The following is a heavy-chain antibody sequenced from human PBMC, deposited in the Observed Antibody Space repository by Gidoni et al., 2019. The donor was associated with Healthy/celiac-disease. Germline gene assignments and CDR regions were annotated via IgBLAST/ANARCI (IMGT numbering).Heavy chain of an antibody. CDR3: ARANRGVPAATYYYYGMDV. J-gene: IGHJ6*02. Sequence: QVQLVQSGAEVKKPGPSVKVSCKASGYTFTSYGISWVRQAPGQGLEWMGWISAYNGNTNYAQKLQGRVTMTTDTSTSTAYMELRSLRSDDTAVYYCARANRGVPAATYYYYGMDVWGQGTTVTVSS. CDR1: GYTFTSYG. V-gene: IGHV1-18*04. D-gene: IGHD2-2*01. CDR2: ISAYNGNT.